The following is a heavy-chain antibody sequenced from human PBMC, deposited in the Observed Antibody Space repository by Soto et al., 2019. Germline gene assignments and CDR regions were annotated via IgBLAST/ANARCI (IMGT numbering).Heavy chain of an antibody. Sequence: LTCAVASGSINSWRYCFCFRQPRGKGLEWSGEIYHSGSTNYNPSLKSGVSISVDKSKNQFSLTLSSVPAADTAVYYCARDTKQSIPMGWSAAWAEGTMATVFS. CDR1: SGSINSWRY. J-gene: IGHJ1*01. CDR3: ARDTKQSIPMGWSAA. CDR2: IYHSGST. V-gene: IGHV4-4*02. D-gene: IGHD3-3*01.